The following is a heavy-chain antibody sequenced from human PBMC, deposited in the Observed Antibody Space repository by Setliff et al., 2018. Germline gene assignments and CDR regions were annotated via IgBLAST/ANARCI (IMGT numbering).Heavy chain of an antibody. Sequence: PGGSLRLSCTAFGFTLGDYAMSWVRQAPGKGLEWVGFIRNQAYGGTTEFAASVRGRFTISRDDSKGIAYLQMDSLKTEDTAVYYCTITHYYGSGSPYYLDYWGQGTLVTVSS. CDR1: GFTLGDYA. CDR2: IRNQAYGGTT. J-gene: IGHJ4*02. D-gene: IGHD3-10*01. CDR3: TITHYYGSGSPYYLDY. V-gene: IGHV3-49*04.